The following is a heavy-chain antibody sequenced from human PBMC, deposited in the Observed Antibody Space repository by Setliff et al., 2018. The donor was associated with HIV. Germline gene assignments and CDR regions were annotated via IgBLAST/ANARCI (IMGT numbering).Heavy chain of an antibody. CDR1: GFTFSDYY. CDR2: VHNTDT. CDR3: ARGALLSFGDSMAH. D-gene: IGHD3-16*01. J-gene: IGHJ4*02. V-gene: IGHV3-53*01. Sequence: GGSLRLSCAASGFTFSDYYMSWVRQAPGKGLEWVSFVHNTDTYYADSVKGRFTVSRDTSKNTLFLQMNSLRDDDTALYYCARGALLSFGDSMAHWGQGTLVTVSS.